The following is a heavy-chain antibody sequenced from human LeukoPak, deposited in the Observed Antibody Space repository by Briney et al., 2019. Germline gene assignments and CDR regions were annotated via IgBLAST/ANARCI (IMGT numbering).Heavy chain of an antibody. J-gene: IGHJ4*02. Sequence: GGSLRLSCAASGFTFSSYAMSWVRQAPGKGLEWVAVISYDGSNKYYADSVKGRFTISRDNSKNTLYLQMNSLRAEDTAVYYCAKSRAITIFGVVIGPVDYWGQGTLVTVSS. CDR2: ISYDGSNK. CDR1: GFTFSSYA. CDR3: AKSRAITIFGVVIGPVDY. V-gene: IGHV3-30*18. D-gene: IGHD3-3*01.